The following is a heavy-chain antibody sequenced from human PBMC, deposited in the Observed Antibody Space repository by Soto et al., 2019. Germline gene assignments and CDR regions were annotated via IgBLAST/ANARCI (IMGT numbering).Heavy chain of an antibody. CDR2: IKSKTDGGTT. CDR1: GFTFSNAW. V-gene: IGHV3-15*07. CDR3: TTDLEEKHTIPSPIDY. D-gene: IGHD3-16*01. Sequence: EVQLVESGGGLVKPGGSLRLSCAASGFTFSNAWMNWVRQAPGKGLEWVGRIKSKTDGGTTDYAAPVKGRFTISRDDSKNTQYLQMNRLKTANTGVYYCTTDLEEKHTIPSPIDYRGKGTPVTVSS. J-gene: IGHJ4*02.